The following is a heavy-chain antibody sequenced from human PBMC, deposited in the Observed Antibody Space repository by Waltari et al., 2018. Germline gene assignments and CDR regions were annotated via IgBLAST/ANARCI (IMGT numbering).Heavy chain of an antibody. CDR2: IKTDGSSA. Sequence: EVQLVESGGGLVQPGGSLRLSCEASGFTLSSSYMHWVRQVPGKGLVWVSRIKTDGSSANYADSVKGRFTISRDNGKNTLYLQMNSLRAEDTAVYYCARDGGGNGYIHYWGQGTLVTVSS. D-gene: IGHD3-16*01. J-gene: IGHJ4*02. CDR3: ARDGGGNGYIHY. V-gene: IGHV3-74*01. CDR1: GFTLSSSY.